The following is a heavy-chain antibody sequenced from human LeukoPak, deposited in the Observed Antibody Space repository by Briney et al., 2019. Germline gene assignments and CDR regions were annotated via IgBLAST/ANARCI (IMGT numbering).Heavy chain of an antibody. CDR3: VRDYGDYGGYYYYGMDV. CDR2: IYTSGST. CDR1: GGSISSYY. V-gene: IGHV4-4*07. D-gene: IGHD4-17*01. Sequence: SETLSLTCTVSGGSISSYYWSWIRQPAGKGLEWIGRIYTSGSTNYNPSLKSRVTMSVDTSKNQFSLKLSSVTAADTAVYYCVRDYGDYGGYYYYGMDVWGQGTTVTVSS. J-gene: IGHJ6*02.